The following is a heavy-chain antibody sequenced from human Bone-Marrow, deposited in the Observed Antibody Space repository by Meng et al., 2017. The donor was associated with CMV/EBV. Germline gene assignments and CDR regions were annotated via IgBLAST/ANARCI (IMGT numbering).Heavy chain of an antibody. CDR2: ISSSSSYI. CDR1: GFTFSSYS. D-gene: IGHD6-13*01. J-gene: IGHJ4*02. V-gene: IGHV3-21*01. CDR3: ASSGYSSSWYTPFDY. Sequence: SGFTFSSYSMNWVRQAPGKGLEWVSSISSSSSYIYYADSVKGRFTISRDNAKNSLYLQMNSLRAEDTAVYYCASSGYSSSWYTPFDYWGQGTLVTVSS.